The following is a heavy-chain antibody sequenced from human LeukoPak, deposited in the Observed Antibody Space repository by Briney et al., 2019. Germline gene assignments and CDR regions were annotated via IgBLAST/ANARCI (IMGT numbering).Heavy chain of an antibody. CDR3: ARVYGSGSYYNH. V-gene: IGHV1-2*02. J-gene: IGHJ5*02. Sequence: ASVTVSFKASGYTFTGYFMHWVRQAPGQGLEWMGWINPNSGGTVYAQKFQGRVTMTRDTSITTAYMDLSSLRSDDTAVYYCARVYGSGSYYNHWGQGTLVTVSS. CDR1: GYTFTGYF. D-gene: IGHD3-10*01. CDR2: INPNSGGT.